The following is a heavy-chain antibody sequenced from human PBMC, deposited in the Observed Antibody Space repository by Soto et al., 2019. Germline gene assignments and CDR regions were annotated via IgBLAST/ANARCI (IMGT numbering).Heavy chain of an antibody. J-gene: IGHJ4*02. CDR3: ARTGGIFTTSWYVFDY. D-gene: IGHD6-13*01. Sequence: ASVKVSCKTSGYSFGDFDINWIRQAPGQGLEWMGWMNPKRGDTGSAQKFQGRVTMTRNTSINTAFLEVTGLTSDDTAVYFCARTGGIFTTSWYVFDYWGPGSLVTVSS. CDR2: MNPKRGDT. V-gene: IGHV1-8*01. CDR1: GYSFGDFD.